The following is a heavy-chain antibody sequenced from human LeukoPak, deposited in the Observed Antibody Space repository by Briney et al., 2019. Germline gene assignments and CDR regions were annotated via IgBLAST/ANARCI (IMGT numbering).Heavy chain of an antibody. D-gene: IGHD6-19*01. CDR2: IYSGGST. J-gene: IGHJ4*02. Sequence: GGSLRLSCAASGFTVSSNYMSWVRQAPGKGLEWVSVIYSGGSTYYADSVKGRFTISRDNSRNTLYLQMNSLRAEDTAVYYCAREIAVANYFDYWGQGTLVTVSS. V-gene: IGHV3-66*01. CDR1: GFTVSSNY. CDR3: AREIAVANYFDY.